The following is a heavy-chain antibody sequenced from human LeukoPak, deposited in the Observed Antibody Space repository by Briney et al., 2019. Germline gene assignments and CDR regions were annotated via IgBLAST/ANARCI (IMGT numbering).Heavy chain of an antibody. J-gene: IGHJ4*02. Sequence: GGSLRLSCALSGFTFSSYSMNWVRQAPGKGLEWVSIISPESRTIFYADSVKGRFTISRDNAKNSLHLQMNSLRAEDTAVYYCAKSGQRRCSGGSCYPYYFDYWGQGTLVTVSS. CDR2: ISPESRTI. CDR3: AKSGQRRCSGGSCYPYYFDY. CDR1: GFTFSSYS. V-gene: IGHV3-21*01. D-gene: IGHD2-15*01.